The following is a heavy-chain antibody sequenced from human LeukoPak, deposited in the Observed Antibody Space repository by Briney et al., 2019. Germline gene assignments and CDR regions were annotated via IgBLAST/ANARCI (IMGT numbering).Heavy chain of an antibody. CDR3: ASTGRCSTTCPLDY. V-gene: IGHV4-34*01. D-gene: IGHD2-2*01. J-gene: IGHJ4*02. Sequence: AETLSLTCAVYGGSFRGYYWSWIRQPPGKGLEWIGEINHSGSTNYNPSLKGRVTISLDTSMKKFSLKLNSVTAADTAVYYCASTGRCSTTCPLDYWGQGTLVTVSS. CDR2: INHSGST. CDR1: GGSFRGYY.